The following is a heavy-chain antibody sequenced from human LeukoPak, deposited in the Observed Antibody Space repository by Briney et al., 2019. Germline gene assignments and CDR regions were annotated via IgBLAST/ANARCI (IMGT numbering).Heavy chain of an antibody. J-gene: IGHJ6*02. CDR2: INPSGGST. Sequence: ASVKVSCKASGYTFTSYGISWVRQAPGQGLEWMGIINPSGGSTSYAQKFQGRVTMTRDTSTSTVYMELSSLRSEDTAVYYCARDMGGVVGVYDYYGMDVWGQGTTVTVSS. D-gene: IGHD1-26*01. V-gene: IGHV1-46*01. CDR1: GYTFTSYG. CDR3: ARDMGGVVGVYDYYGMDV.